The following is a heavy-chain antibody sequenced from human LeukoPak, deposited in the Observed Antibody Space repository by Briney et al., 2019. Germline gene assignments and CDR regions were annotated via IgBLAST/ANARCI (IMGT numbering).Heavy chain of an antibody. CDR1: GYTFTGYS. Sequence: ASVKVSCTASGYTFTGYSMHWVRQAPGQGLEWMGWINPNSGGTNYAQKFQGRVTMTRDTSISTAYMELSRLRSDDMAVYYCARDTGGDYVRDWFDHCGQGTLATVSS. D-gene: IGHD4-17*01. CDR2: INPNSGGT. V-gene: IGHV1-2*02. CDR3: ARDTGGDYVRDWFDH. J-gene: IGHJ5*02.